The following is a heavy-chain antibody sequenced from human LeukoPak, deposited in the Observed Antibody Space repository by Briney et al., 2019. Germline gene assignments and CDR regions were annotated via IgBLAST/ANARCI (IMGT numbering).Heavy chain of an antibody. CDR1: GFPFNIYA. V-gene: IGHV3-9*01. Sequence: PGGSLRLSCATSGFPFNIYAMKWVRQAPGKGLEWVARISWNSVRMDYADSVKGRFTISRDNAKNSLYLQMNSLRAEDTAVYYCAELGITMIGGVWGKGTTVTISS. CDR2: ISWNSVRM. J-gene: IGHJ6*04. CDR3: AELGITMIGGV. D-gene: IGHD3-10*02.